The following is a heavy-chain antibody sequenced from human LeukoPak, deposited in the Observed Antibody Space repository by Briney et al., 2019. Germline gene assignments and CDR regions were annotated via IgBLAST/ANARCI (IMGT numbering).Heavy chain of an antibody. D-gene: IGHD3-22*01. Sequence: PGGSLRPSCAASGFSFSSYEMHWVRQAPGKGLEWVSYISSSGTTIYYADSVKGRFTISRDNAKNSLYLQMNSLRAEDTAVYYRARVCGYYDTSDYPGWGQGTLVTVSS. J-gene: IGHJ4*02. V-gene: IGHV3-48*03. CDR1: GFSFSSYE. CDR3: ARVCGYYDTSDYPG. CDR2: ISSSGTTI.